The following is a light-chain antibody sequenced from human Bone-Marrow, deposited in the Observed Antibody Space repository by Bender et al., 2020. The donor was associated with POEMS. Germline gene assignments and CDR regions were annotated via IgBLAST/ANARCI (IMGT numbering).Light chain of an antibody. J-gene: IGLJ1*01. V-gene: IGLV2-8*01. Sequence: QSALTQPPSASGSPGQSVTISCTGTSSDVGGYDYVSWYQQHPGKAPKVMIYEVNKRPSGVPDRFSGSKSGNTASLTISGLQAEDEADYYCSSYTSRDTRVFGTGTKVTVL. CDR3: SSYTSRDTRV. CDR2: EVN. CDR1: SSDVGGYDY.